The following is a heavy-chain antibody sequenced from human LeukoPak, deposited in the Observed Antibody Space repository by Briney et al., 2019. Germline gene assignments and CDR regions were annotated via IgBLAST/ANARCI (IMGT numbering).Heavy chain of an antibody. J-gene: IGHJ4*02. D-gene: IGHD3-10*01. Sequence: GGSLRLSCAASGFTFSSYGMHWVRQAPGKGLEWVAVISYDGSNKYYADSVKGRFTISRDNSKNTLYLQMNSLRAEDTAVYYCAKDGAWGYMVRGVTSYYFDYWGQGTLVTVSS. V-gene: IGHV3-30*18. CDR1: GFTFSSYG. CDR3: AKDGAWGYMVRGVTSYYFDY. CDR2: ISYDGSNK.